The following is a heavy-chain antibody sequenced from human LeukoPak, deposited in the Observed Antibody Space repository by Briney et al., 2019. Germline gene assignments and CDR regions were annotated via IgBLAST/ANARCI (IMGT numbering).Heavy chain of an antibody. CDR1: GFTFISYA. J-gene: IGHJ6*02. CDR2: FSGSGGST. CDR3: AKDQLDYGDYYYYGMDV. D-gene: IGHD4-17*01. Sequence: GGSLRLSCAASGFTFISYAMGWVRQAPGKGLEWVSAFSGSGGSTYYADSVKGRFTISRDNSKNTLYLQMNSLRDEDTAVYYCAKDQLDYGDYYYYGMDVWGQGTTVTVSS. V-gene: IGHV3-23*01.